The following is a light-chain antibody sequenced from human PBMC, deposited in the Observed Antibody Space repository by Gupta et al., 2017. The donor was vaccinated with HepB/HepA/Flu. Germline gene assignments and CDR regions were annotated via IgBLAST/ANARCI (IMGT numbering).Light chain of an antibody. CDR2: DVN. V-gene: IGLV2-11*01. J-gene: IGLJ2*01. CDR3: CSYAGSYSFVV. CDR1: SSDVGAYNY. Sequence: ISCTGTSSDVGAYNYVSWYQQHPGKVPKLMIYDVNQRPSGVPDRFSGSKSANTASLTISGLQAEDEADYYCCSYAGSYSFVVFGGGTKLTVL.